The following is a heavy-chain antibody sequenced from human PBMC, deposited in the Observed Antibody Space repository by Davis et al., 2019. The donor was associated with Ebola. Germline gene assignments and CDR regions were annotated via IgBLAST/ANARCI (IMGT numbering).Heavy chain of an antibody. CDR2: IYYSGST. Sequence: PSETLSLTCTVSGGSISSYYWSWIRQPPGKGLEWIGYIYYSGSTNYNPSLKSRVTISVDTSKNQFSLKLSSVTAADTAVYYCARAEYDSPFYFDYWGQGTLVTVSS. CDR1: GGSISSYY. J-gene: IGHJ4*02. CDR3: ARAEYDSPFYFDY. V-gene: IGHV4-59*01. D-gene: IGHD3-22*01.